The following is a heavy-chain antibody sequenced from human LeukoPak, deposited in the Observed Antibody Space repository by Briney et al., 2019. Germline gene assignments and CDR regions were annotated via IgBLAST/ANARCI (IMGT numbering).Heavy chain of an antibody. CDR1: GYSISSGYY. J-gene: IGHJ4*02. CDR2: IYHSGST. D-gene: IGHD3-22*01. V-gene: IGHV4-38-2*02. CDR3: ARYVYYDSSGYLNPIFDY. Sequence: SETLSLTCTVSGYSISSGYYWGWIRQPPGKGLEWIGSIYHSGSTYYNPSLKSRVTISVDTSKNQFSLELSSVTAADTAVYYCARYVYYDSSGYLNPIFDYWGQGTLVTVSS.